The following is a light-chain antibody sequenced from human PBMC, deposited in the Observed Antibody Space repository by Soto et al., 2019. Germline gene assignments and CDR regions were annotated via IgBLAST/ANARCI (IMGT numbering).Light chain of an antibody. J-gene: IGKJ1*01. Sequence: EVMLTQSPGTLSLSPGERATLSCRASQSVSSNYLAWYQQKSGQAPRLLIYGASNRATGIPDRFSGSGSGTDITLTIRRLEPEDFAVYYCQQYDTSPRTFGQGTKVDFK. V-gene: IGKV3-20*01. CDR1: QSVSSNY. CDR2: GAS. CDR3: QQYDTSPRT.